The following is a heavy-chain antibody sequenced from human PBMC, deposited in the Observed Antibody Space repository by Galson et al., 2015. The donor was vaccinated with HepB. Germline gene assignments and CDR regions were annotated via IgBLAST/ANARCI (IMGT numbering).Heavy chain of an antibody. CDR2: ISSDGGGK. D-gene: IGHD2-15*01. Sequence: LRRSCAAPGFTFSIHSMHWIHQSPRQDQEYVSGISSDGGGKYYANSEKGIFTISRDTSKNTLHLQLGSLTLEDMALDYCARVEYLVVALGAFDFWGQGTMVTVCS. J-gene: IGHJ3*01. CDR3: ARVEYLVVALGAFDF. V-gene: IGHV3-64*01. CDR1: GFTFSIHS.